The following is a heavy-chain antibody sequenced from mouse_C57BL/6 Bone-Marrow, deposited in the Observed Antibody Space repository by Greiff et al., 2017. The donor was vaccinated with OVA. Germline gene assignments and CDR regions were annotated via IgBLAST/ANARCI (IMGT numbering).Heavy chain of an antibody. CDR3: ARPSMDY. Sequence: EVQVVESGGGLVQPGGSLKLSCAASGFTFSDYYMYWVRQTPEKRLEWVAYISNGGGSTYYPDTVKGRFTISRDNAKNTLYLQMSRLKSEDTAMYYCARPSMDYWGQGTSVTVSS. CDR2: ISNGGGST. V-gene: IGHV5-12*01. CDR1: GFTFSDYY. J-gene: IGHJ4*01.